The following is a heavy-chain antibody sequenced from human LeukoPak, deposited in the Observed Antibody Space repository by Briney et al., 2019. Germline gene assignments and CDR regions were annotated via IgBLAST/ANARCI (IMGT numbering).Heavy chain of an antibody. J-gene: IGHJ5*02. D-gene: IGHD3-9*01. CDR2: ISYDGSNN. CDR1: GVTFSSYA. V-gene: IGHV3-30*04. Sequence: GGSLRVSCAAPGVTFSSYAMHWGREAPGKGVGRVAVISYDGSNNCYAVSVKLRFTISRDNSKNTLYLQMNSLRAEGTVFYYKAREAYDILTGYYNGRWFDPWGQGTLVTVSS. CDR3: AREAYDILTGYYNGRWFDP.